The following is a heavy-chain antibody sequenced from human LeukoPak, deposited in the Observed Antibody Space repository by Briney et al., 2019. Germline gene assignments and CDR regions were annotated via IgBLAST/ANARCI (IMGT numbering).Heavy chain of an antibody. CDR2: ISYDGSNK. V-gene: IGHV3-30-3*01. D-gene: IGHD3-22*01. Sequence: GGSLRLSCATSGFTFSDYAMSWVRQAPGKGLEWVAVISYDGSNKYYADSVRGRFTISRDNSKNTLYLQMNSLRAEDTAVYYCAREMLMSITMIVVAHYEEAPTAFDYWGQGTLVTVSS. J-gene: IGHJ4*02. CDR3: AREMLMSITMIVVAHYEEAPTAFDY. CDR1: GFTFSDYA.